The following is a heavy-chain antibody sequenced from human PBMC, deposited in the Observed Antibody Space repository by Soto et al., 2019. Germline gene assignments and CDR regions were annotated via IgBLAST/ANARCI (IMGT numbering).Heavy chain of an antibody. Sequence: SETLSLTCAVYGGSFSGYYWSWIRQPPGKGLEWIGEINHSGSTNYNPSLKSRVTISVDTSKNQFSLKLSSVTAADTAVYYCARHVNPWAQGAFDIWGQGTMVTVSS. V-gene: IGHV4-34*01. D-gene: IGHD3-10*02. CDR3: ARHVNPWAQGAFDI. J-gene: IGHJ3*02. CDR2: INHSGST. CDR1: GGSFSGYY.